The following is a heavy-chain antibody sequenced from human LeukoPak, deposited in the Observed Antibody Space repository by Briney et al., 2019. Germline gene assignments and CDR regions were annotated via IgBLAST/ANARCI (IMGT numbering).Heavy chain of an antibody. D-gene: IGHD1-26*01. CDR1: GFIVSSNY. J-gene: IGHJ3*02. CDR3: AKDEYSGSYFPDAFDI. V-gene: IGHV3-53*05. Sequence: GGSLRLSCAASGFIVSSNYMSWVRQAPGKGLEWVSVIYSGGSIYYAGSVKGRFTISRDNSKNTLYLQMNSLRAEDTAVYYCAKDEYSGSYFPDAFDIWGQGTMVTVSS. CDR2: IYSGGSI.